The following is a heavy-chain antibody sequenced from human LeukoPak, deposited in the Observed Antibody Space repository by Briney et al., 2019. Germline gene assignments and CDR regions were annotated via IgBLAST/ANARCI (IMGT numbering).Heavy chain of an antibody. D-gene: IGHD4-23*01. J-gene: IGHJ3*02. V-gene: IGHV4-4*07. CDR3: ARHATVATYDAFDI. CDR1: GGSIGSYY. Sequence: SETLSLTCTVSGGSIGSYYWSWIRQPAGKGLEWIGRIYTSGSTNYNPSLKSRVTISVDTSKNQFSLKLSSVTAADTAVYYCARHATVATYDAFDIWGQGTMVTVSS. CDR2: IYTSGST.